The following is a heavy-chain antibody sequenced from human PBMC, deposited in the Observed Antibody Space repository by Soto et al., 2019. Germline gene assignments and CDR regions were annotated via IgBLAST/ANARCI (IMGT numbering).Heavy chain of an antibody. Sequence: SETLSLTCTVSGDSISSCGYYWSWIRQHPGKGREGIGYIYYSGSTYYNPSLKSRVTISVDKSKNQFSLKLSSVTSADTAVYYCARDAAARRLFDYWGQGTLVTVSS. CDR1: GDSISSCGYY. CDR2: IYYSGST. V-gene: IGHV4-31*03. CDR3: ARDAAARRLFDY. D-gene: IGHD6-6*01. J-gene: IGHJ4*02.